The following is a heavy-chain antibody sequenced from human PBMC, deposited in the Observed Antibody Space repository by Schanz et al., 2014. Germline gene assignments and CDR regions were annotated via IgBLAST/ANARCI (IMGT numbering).Heavy chain of an antibody. J-gene: IGHJ6*02. D-gene: IGHD4-4*01. CDR3: ASALTTWGGMDV. CDR1: GYTFTGYY. CDR2: INPNSGTT. V-gene: IGHV1-2*04. Sequence: QVQLVQSGAEMKKPGASVKVSCKASGYTFTGYYMHWVRQAPGQGLEWMGWINPNSGTTNYAQKFQGWVTMTRDTSISTAYMEVSRLKSDDTAVYYCASALTTWGGMDVWGQGTTVTVS.